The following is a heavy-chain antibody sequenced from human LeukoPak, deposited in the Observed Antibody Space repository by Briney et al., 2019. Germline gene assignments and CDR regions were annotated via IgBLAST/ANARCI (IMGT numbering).Heavy chain of an antibody. J-gene: IGHJ4*02. D-gene: IGHD4-23*01. CDR1: GFTFSSYG. Sequence: GGSLRLSCAASGFTFSSYGMNWVRQAPGKGLEWVSCISSSSSCIYYADSVKGRFTISRDNAKNSLYLQMNSLRAEDTAVYYCAREDYGGNSADYWGQGTLVTVSS. CDR3: AREDYGGNSADY. V-gene: IGHV3-21*01. CDR2: ISSSSSCI.